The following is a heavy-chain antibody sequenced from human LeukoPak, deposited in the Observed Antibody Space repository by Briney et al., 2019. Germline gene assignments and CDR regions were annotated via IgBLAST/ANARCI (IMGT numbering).Heavy chain of an antibody. D-gene: IGHD3-10*01. J-gene: IGHJ6*02. CDR3: ARGLERELPTSYYYYGMDV. Sequence: GGSLRLSCAASGFTLSSYGMHWVRQAPGKGLEWVAVIWYDGSNKYYADSVKGRFTISSDNSKNTLYLQMNSLRAEDTAVYYCARGLERELPTSYYYYGMDVWGQGTTATVSS. CDR1: GFTLSSYG. V-gene: IGHV3-33*01. CDR2: IWYDGSNK.